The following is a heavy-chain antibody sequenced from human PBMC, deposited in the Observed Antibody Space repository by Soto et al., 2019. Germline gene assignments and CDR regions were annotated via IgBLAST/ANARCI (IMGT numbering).Heavy chain of an antibody. CDR2: ISWNSGSI. Sequence: EVQLVESGGGLVQPGRSLRLSCAASGFTFDDYAMHWVRQAPGKGLEWVSGISWNSGSIGYADSVKGRFTISRDNAKNSLYLQMNSLRAEDTALYYCAKDNSPYCGGDCSGSAFDIWGQGTMVTVSS. CDR3: AKDNSPYCGGDCSGSAFDI. V-gene: IGHV3-9*01. J-gene: IGHJ3*02. CDR1: GFTFDDYA. D-gene: IGHD2-21*02.